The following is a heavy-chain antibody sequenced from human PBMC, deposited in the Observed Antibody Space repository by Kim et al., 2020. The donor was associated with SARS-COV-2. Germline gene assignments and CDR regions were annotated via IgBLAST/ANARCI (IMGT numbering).Heavy chain of an antibody. CDR1: GYTFTSYA. V-gene: IGHV1-3*01. CDR2: INAGNGNT. D-gene: IGHD3-10*01. Sequence: ASVKVSCKASGYTFTSYAMHWVRQAPGQRLEWMGWINAGNGNTKYSQKFQGRVTITRDTSASTAYMELSSLRSEDTAVYYCAREMVLWFRALRAFDIWGQGTMVTVYS. CDR3: AREMVLWFRALRAFDI. J-gene: IGHJ3*02.